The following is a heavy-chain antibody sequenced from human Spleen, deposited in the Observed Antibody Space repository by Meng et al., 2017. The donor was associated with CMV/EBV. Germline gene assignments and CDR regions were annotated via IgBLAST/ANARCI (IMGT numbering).Heavy chain of an antibody. V-gene: IGHV4-61*01. CDR1: GGSVSSGSYY. Sequence: SETLSLTCTVSGGSVSSGSYYWSWIRQPPGKGLEWIGHGFYSGSTNYNPALKSRVTISVDTSKNEVSLKLTSVTAADTAIYYCARDGCPNDVCWHYFDSWGQGTLVTVSS. CDR2: GFYSGST. J-gene: IGHJ4*02. CDR3: ARDGCPNDVCWHYFDS. D-gene: IGHD2-8*01.